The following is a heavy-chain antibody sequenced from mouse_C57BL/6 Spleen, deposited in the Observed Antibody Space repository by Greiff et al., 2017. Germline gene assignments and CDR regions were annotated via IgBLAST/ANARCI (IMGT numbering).Heavy chain of an antibody. Sequence: VQLQQSGAELAKPGASVKLSCKASGYTFTSYWMHWVKQRPGQGLEWIGYINPSSGYTKYNQKFKDKATLTADKSTSTAYMQLSSLTYEDSAVYYCARGGQLRPLAMDYWGQGTSVTVSS. D-gene: IGHD3-2*02. V-gene: IGHV1-7*01. J-gene: IGHJ4*01. CDR2: INPSSGYT. CDR1: GYTFTSYW. CDR3: ARGGQLRPLAMDY.